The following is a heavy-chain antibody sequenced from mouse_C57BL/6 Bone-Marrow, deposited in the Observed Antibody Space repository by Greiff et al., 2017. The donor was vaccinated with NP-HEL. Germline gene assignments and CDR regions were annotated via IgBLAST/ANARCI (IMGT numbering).Heavy chain of an antibody. CDR3: ARHYDYDGYFDV. D-gene: IGHD2-4*01. CDR2: ISNLAYSI. Sequence: EVKVVESGGGLVQPGGSLKLSCAASGFTFSDYGMAWVRQAPRKGPEWVAFISNLAYSIYYADTVTGRFTISRENAKNTLYLEMSSLRSEDTAMYYCARHYDYDGYFDVWGTGTTVTVSS. CDR1: GFTFSDYG. V-gene: IGHV5-15*01. J-gene: IGHJ1*03.